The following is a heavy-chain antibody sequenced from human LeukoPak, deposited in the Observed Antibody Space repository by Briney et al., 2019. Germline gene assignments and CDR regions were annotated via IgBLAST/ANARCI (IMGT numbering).Heavy chain of an antibody. CDR2: IYSGGST. Sequence: GGSLRLSCAASGFTASSNYMSWVRQAPGKGLEWVSVIYSGGSTYYADSVKGRFTISRDNSKNTLYLQMNSLRAEDTAVYYCARGATVTTFDYWGQGTLVTVSS. CDR3: ARGATVTTFDY. V-gene: IGHV3-66*01. CDR1: GFTASSNY. D-gene: IGHD4-17*01. J-gene: IGHJ4*02.